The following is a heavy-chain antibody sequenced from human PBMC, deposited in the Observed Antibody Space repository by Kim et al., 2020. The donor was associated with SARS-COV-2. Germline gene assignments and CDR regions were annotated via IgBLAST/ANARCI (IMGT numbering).Heavy chain of an antibody. D-gene: IGHD3-3*01. CDR3: AKDDYDFWSGYYLGSLYYAGMDV. Sequence: GGSLRLSCAASGFTFSSYAMSWVRQAPGKGLEWVSAISGSGGSTYYADSVKGRFTISRDNSKNTLYLQMNSLRAEDTAVYYCAKDDYDFWSGYYLGSLYYAGMDVWGQGTTVTVSS. J-gene: IGHJ6*02. CDR2: ISGSGGST. CDR1: GFTFSSYA. V-gene: IGHV3-23*01.